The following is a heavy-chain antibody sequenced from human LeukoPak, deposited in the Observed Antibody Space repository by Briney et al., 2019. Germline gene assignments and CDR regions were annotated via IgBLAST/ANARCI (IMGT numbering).Heavy chain of an antibody. CDR3: ARGGASSKFFDY. CDR2: VHSSGAT. J-gene: IGHJ4*02. V-gene: IGHV4-59*01. Sequence: SETLSLTXSVSGGSIRSDYWSWIRQPPGKGLEWIAFVHSSGATNYNPSLKSRVTISVDTSKSQFSLKLTSVTAADTAVYYCARGGASSKFFDYWGQGALVTVSS. D-gene: IGHD6-6*01. CDR1: GGSIRSDY.